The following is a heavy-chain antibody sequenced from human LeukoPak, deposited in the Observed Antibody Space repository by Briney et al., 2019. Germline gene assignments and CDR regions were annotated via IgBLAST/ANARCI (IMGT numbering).Heavy chain of an antibody. V-gene: IGHV3-23*01. D-gene: IGHD3-10*01. Sequence: GGSLRLSCALSGLTFSSYAMRCVRHAPGEGVEWVSGISGCGVNTYHADAVKGRFTISRDNSKNALYLQMNSLRAEDTAIFYCVTKRELFWKEGHFWGQGTLVTVSS. CDR3: VTKRELFWKEGHF. J-gene: IGHJ4*02. CDR2: ISGCGVNT. CDR1: GLTFSSYA.